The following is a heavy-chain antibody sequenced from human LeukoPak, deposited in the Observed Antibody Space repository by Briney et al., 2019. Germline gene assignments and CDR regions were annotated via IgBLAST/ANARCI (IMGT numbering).Heavy chain of an antibody. CDR3: ARDLLVPDYGMDV. V-gene: IGHV3-21*01. Sequence: GGSLRLSCAASGFTFSSYSMNWVRQAPGKGLEWVSSISSSSSYIHYADSVKGRFTISRDNAKNSLYLQMNSLRAEDTAVYYCARDLLVPDYGMDVWGQGTTVTVSS. D-gene: IGHD2-8*02. J-gene: IGHJ6*02. CDR2: ISSSSSYI. CDR1: GFTFSSYS.